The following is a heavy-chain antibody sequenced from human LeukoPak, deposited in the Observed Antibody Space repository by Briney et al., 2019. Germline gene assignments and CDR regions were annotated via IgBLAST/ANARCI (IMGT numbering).Heavy chain of an antibody. CDR2: IYPGDSDT. CDR3: ATNTMFRGIHAFDI. CDR1: GYSFTSYW. Sequence: GESLKISCKGSGYSFTSYWIGWVRQMPGKGLEWMGIIYPGDSDTRYSPSFQGQVTISADKSISTAYLQWSSLKAADSAMYYCATNTMFRGIHAFDIWGQGTMVTVSS. D-gene: IGHD3-10*01. V-gene: IGHV5-51*01. J-gene: IGHJ3*02.